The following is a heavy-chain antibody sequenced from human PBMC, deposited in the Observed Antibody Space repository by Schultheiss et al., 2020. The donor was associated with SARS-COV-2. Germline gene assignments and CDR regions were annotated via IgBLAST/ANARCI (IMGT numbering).Heavy chain of an antibody. J-gene: IGHJ4*02. CDR3: AKKRGGSGWYVIDY. Sequence: GGSLRLSCTASGFTFGDYAMSWVRQAPGKGLEWVSYISSSGSTIYYADSVKGRFTISRDNSKNTLYLQMNSLRAEDTAVYYCAKKRGGSGWYVIDYWGQGTLVTVSS. D-gene: IGHD6-19*01. V-gene: IGHV3-48*03. CDR1: GFTFGDYA. CDR2: ISSSGSTI.